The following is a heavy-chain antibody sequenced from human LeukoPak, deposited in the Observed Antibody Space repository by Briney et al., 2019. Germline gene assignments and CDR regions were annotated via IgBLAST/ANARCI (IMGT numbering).Heavy chain of an antibody. CDR1: GFSFSNYG. Sequence: GGSLRLSCEASGFSFSNYGMHWVRQAPGKGLEWVAFIRHDGSDQRYAESVKGRFIISRDNPKNTLYLQMNSLRPEDAGVFYCAKDQCSNTRCYGSPGYWGQGTLVTVSS. D-gene: IGHD2-2*01. CDR3: AKDQCSNTRCYGSPGY. CDR2: IRHDGSDQ. J-gene: IGHJ4*02. V-gene: IGHV3-30*02.